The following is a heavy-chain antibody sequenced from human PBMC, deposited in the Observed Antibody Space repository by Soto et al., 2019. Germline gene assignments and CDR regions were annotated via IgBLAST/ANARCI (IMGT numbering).Heavy chain of an antibody. CDR1: NESLSGYY. Sequence: QVQLQQWGAGLLKPSETLSLTCGVFNESLSGYYWSWIRQTPGKGLEWIGQISHSGSTNYNASLKSRLTISIDTSKNQFSLKLSSVTAADTAVYYCARGGTGRFLPRQLFPYESWGQGTRVTVSS. V-gene: IGHV4-34*01. CDR2: ISHSGST. CDR3: ARGGTGRFLPRQLFPYES. D-gene: IGHD6-13*01. J-gene: IGHJ5*02.